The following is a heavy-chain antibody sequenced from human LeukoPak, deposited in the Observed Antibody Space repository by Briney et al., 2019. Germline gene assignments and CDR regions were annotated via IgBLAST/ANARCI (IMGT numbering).Heavy chain of an antibody. J-gene: IGHJ1*01. CDR2: IYYRGST. Sequence: PSETLSLTCTISGDSISSSSYYWGWIRQPPGKGLEWIGDIYYRGSTYYSPSLKSRVSISIDTSNNQVSLTLNSVTAADTALYFCARRRYYDSTGYLDWGQGTLVTVSS. D-gene: IGHD3-22*01. V-gene: IGHV4-39*01. CDR3: ARRRYYDSTGYLD. CDR1: GDSISSSSYY.